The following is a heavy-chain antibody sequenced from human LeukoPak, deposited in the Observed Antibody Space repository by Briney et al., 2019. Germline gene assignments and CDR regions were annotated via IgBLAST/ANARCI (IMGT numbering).Heavy chain of an antibody. D-gene: IGHD4-23*01. CDR3: ARTGGNSVFDY. CDR1: GFTFSSYA. Sequence: GGSLRLSCAASGFTFSSYAMHWVRQAPGKGLEYVSAISSNGGSTYYANSVKGRFTISRDNSKNTLCLQMGSLRAEDMAVYYCARTGGNSVFDYWGQGTLVTVSS. CDR2: ISSNGGST. V-gene: IGHV3-64*01. J-gene: IGHJ4*02.